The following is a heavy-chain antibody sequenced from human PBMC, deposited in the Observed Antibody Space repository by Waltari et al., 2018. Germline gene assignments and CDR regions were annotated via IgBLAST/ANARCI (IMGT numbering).Heavy chain of an antibody. Sequence: QLQLQESGSGLVKPSQTLSLTRAVSGGSISSGGYSWCWIRQPPGKGLEWIGYIYHSGSTSYNPSLKSRVTISVDRSTNQFSLKLSSVTAADTAVYSCARMAGRAAFDIWGQGTMVTVSS. J-gene: IGHJ3*02. V-gene: IGHV4-30-2*01. D-gene: IGHD3-10*01. CDR3: ARMAGRAAFDI. CDR1: GGSISSGGYS. CDR2: IYHSGST.